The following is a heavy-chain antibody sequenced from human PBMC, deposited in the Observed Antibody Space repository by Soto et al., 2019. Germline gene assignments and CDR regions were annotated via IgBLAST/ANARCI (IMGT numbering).Heavy chain of an antibody. CDR3: AYRALYSGSYWDGAYFDY. V-gene: IGHV2-5*02. J-gene: IGHJ4*02. CDR1: GFSLHTSGVG. D-gene: IGHD1-26*01. CDR2: IYWDDDK. Sequence: QITLRESGPTRVRPTQTLSLTCTFSGFSLHTSGVGVGWIRQPPGKALEWLALIYWDDDKRYSPSLKNRLSITKDXXEXQXXLTMTNMDPIDTATYFCAYRALYSGSYWDGAYFDYWGQGTLITVSS.